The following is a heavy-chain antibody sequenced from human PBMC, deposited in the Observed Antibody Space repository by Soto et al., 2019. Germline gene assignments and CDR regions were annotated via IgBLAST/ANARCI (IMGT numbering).Heavy chain of an antibody. J-gene: IGHJ4*02. CDR2: ISYDGSYK. D-gene: IGHD5-12*01. CDR1: GFTFSRNG. CDR3: ARDQGMATIDY. Sequence: QVQLVESGGGVVQPGRSLRLSCTASGFTFSRNGMHWVRQAPGKGLEWVAVISYDGSYKYYADSVKGRFTISRDSSKNTLFLQMNSLRAEDTAVYYCARDQGMATIDYWGQGTLVNVSS. V-gene: IGHV3-30*03.